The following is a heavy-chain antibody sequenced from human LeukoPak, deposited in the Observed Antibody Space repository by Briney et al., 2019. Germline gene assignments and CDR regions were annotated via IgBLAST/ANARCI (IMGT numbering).Heavy chain of an antibody. CDR2: ISAYNGNT. J-gene: IGHJ4*02. D-gene: IGHD2-2*01. CDR1: GYTFTSYG. CDR3: ARDRPRQYGYCSSTSCFDY. V-gene: IGHV1-18*01. Sequence: GASVKVSCKASGYTFTSYGISWVRQAPGQGLEWMGWISAYNGNTNCAQKLQGRVTMTTDTSTSTAYMELRSLRSDDTALYYCARDRPRQYGYCSSTSCFDYWGQGTLVTVSS.